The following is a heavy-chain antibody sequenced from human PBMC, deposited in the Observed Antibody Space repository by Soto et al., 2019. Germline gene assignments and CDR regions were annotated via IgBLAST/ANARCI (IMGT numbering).Heavy chain of an antibody. J-gene: IGHJ6*03. D-gene: IGHD3-10*01. Sequence: GGSLRLSCAASGFTFSSYWMSWVRQAPGKGLEWVANIKQDGSETYYVDSVKGRFTISRDNAKNSLYLQMNSLRAEDTAVYYCAKSQDNTLLWFGEPPMDVWGKGTTVTVSS. CDR3: AKSQDNTLLWFGEPPMDV. CDR2: IKQDGSET. CDR1: GFTFSSYW. V-gene: IGHV3-7*03.